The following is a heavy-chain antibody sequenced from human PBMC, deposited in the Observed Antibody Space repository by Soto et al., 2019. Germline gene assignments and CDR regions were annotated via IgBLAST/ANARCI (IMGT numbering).Heavy chain of an antibody. Sequence: TSETLSLTCTVSGGSISSGNYYWSWIRQPPGKGLEWIGYISDSGSTYYNPSLKSRVTISVDTSKNQFSLKLRSVTAADTAVYYCVIVFRHSYDWGGIAYWGQGTLVPVSS. J-gene: IGHJ4*02. CDR2: ISDSGST. D-gene: IGHD3-16*01. CDR3: VIVFRHSYDWGGIAY. CDR1: GGSISSGNYY. V-gene: IGHV4-30-4*01.